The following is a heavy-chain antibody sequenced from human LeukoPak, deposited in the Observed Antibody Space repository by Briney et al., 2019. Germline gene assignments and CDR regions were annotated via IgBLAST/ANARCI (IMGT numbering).Heavy chain of an antibody. J-gene: IGHJ3*02. Sequence: TTSGTLSLTCAVSGDSLNTNTWWSWVRQPPGKGLEWTGEIFHSGSTNYHPSLESRLTISMDKSKNSFSLRLTSVTAADTAVYYCARGRPYYDILTGYFPDAFDIWGQGTMVTVSS. CDR1: GDSLNTNTW. D-gene: IGHD3-9*01. CDR2: IFHSGST. V-gene: IGHV4-4*02. CDR3: ARGRPYYDILTGYFPDAFDI.